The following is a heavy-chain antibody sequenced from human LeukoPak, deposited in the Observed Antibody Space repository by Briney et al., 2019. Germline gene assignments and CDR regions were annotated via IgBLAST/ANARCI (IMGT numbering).Heavy chain of an antibody. V-gene: IGHV4-34*01. D-gene: IGHD3-22*01. Sequence: SETLSLTCAVYGGSFSGYYWSWIRQPPGKGLEWIGEIKHSGSTNYNPSLKSRVTISVDTSKNQFSLKLSSVTAADTAVYYCARGYIRKYYYDSSGYYYWGQGTLVTVSS. CDR3: ARGYIRKYYYDSSGYYY. J-gene: IGHJ4*02. CDR1: GGSFSGYY. CDR2: IKHSGST.